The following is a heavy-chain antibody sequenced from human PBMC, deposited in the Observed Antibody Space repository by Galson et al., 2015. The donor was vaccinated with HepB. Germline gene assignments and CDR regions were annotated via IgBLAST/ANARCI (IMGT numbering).Heavy chain of an antibody. CDR1: GGSISSTSYY. D-gene: IGHD3-3*01. J-gene: IGHJ6*02. V-gene: IGHV4-39*01. Sequence: SETLSLTCTVSGGSISSTSYYWGWIRLPPGKGLEWIGTIFYTGSTYYNPSLKGRLTISVDTSKNQFSLRLTSVTAADTAVYYCARHDYDFWSGSLRAPPSVWGQGTSVTVSS. CDR3: ARHDYDFWSGSLRAPPSV. CDR2: IFYTGST.